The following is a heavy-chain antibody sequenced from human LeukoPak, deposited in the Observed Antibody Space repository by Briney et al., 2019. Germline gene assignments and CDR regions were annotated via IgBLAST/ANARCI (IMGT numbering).Heavy chain of an antibody. J-gene: IGHJ4*02. CDR2: INHSGST. V-gene: IGHV4-34*01. Sequence: PSETLSLTCAVYGGSFSGYYWSWIRQPPGKGLEWIGEINHSGSTNYNPSLKSRVTISVDTSKNHFSLKLSSVTAADTAVYYCARGNVNYDILTGYSLSFDYWGQGTLVTVSS. CDR3: ARGNVNYDILTGYSLSFDY. CDR1: GGSFSGYY. D-gene: IGHD3-9*01.